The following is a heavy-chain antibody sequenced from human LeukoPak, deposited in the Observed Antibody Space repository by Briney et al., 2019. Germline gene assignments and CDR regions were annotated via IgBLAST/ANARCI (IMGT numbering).Heavy chain of an antibody. J-gene: IGHJ4*02. CDR2: INSDGSST. V-gene: IGHV3-74*01. D-gene: IGHD3-10*01. CDR3: ARGGYYYGSGSYPNY. CDR1: GFTFSSYW. Sequence: GGSLRLSCAASGFTFSSYWKHWVRQAPGKGLVWVSRINSDGSSTSYADSVKGRFTISRDNAKNTLYLQMNSLRAEDTAVYYCARGGYYYGSGSYPNYWGQGTLVTVSS.